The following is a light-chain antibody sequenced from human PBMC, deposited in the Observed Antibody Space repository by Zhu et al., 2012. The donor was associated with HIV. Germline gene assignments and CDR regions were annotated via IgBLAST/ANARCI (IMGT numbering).Light chain of an antibody. CDR2: DVS. J-gene: IGKJ4*01. CDR3: QQYSNWPPVT. CDR1: NSINRK. V-gene: IGKV3-15*01. Sequence: DIVMTQLPLTLSVSPGERATLSCTASNSINRKLAWYQQKPGQAPRLLMFDVSTRAAGIPARFSGSGSGTEFTLTISNVQSEDSAVYYCQQYSNWPPVTFGGGTKGGDQ.